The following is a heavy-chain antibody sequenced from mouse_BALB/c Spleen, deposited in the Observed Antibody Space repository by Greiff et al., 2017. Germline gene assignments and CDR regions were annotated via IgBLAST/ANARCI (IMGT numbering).Heavy chain of an antibody. D-gene: IGHD2-1*01. CDR1: GFTFTDYY. J-gene: IGHJ2*01. CDR3: ARDKDGNLDY. V-gene: IGHV7-3*02. Sequence: EVQVVESGGGLVQPGGSLRLSCATSGFTFTDYYMSWVRQPPGKALEWLGFIRNKANGYTTEYSASVKGRFTISRDNSQSILYLQMNTLRAEDSATYYCARDKDGNLDYWGQGTTLTVSS. CDR2: IRNKANGYTT.